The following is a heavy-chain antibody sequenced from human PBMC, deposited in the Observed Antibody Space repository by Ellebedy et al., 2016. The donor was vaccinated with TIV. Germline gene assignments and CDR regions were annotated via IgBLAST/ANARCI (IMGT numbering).Heavy chain of an antibody. Sequence: GESLKISCKGSGYSFTSYWIGWVRQMPGKGLEWMGIIYPGDSDTRYSPSFQGQVTISADESISTAYLQWSSLKASDTAMYYCARQPQRVFGPISVDYYYGMDVWGQGTTVTVSS. J-gene: IGHJ6*02. V-gene: IGHV5-51*01. CDR1: GYSFTSYW. CDR3: ARQPQRVFGPISVDYYYGMDV. CDR2: IYPGDSDT. D-gene: IGHD3/OR15-3a*01.